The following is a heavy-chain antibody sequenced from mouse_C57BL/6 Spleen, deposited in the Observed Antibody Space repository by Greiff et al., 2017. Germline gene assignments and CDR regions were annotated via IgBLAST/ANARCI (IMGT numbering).Heavy chain of an antibody. CDR1: GYTFTSYW. J-gene: IGHJ4*01. V-gene: IGHV1-64*01. Sequence: QVQLQQPGAELVKPGASVKLSCKASGYTFTSYWMHWVKQRPGQGLEWIGMIHPNSGSTNYNEKFKSKATLTVDKSSSTAYMQLSRLTSEDSAVYYCARSPCAVVATGDMDYWGQGTSVTVSS. CDR2: IHPNSGST. D-gene: IGHD1-1*02. CDR3: ARSPCAVVATGDMDY.